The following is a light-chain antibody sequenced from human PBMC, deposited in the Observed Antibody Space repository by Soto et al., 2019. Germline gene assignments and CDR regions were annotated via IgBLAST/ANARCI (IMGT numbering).Light chain of an antibody. CDR1: QSVSSNY. J-gene: IGKJ5*01. CDR3: QQRSNFIT. CDR2: DAS. Sequence: EIVLTQSPGTLSLSPGERATLSCRASQSVSSNYLAWYQQKPGQAPRLLIYDASNRATGIPARFSGSGSGTDFTLTISSIAPEDFAVYYCQQRSNFITFGQGTRLEIK. V-gene: IGKV3-11*01.